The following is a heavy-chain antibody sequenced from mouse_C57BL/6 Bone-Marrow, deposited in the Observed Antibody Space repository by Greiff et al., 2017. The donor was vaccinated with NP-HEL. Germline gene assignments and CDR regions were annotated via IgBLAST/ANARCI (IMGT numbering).Heavy chain of an antibody. CDR2: IDPEDGDT. D-gene: IGHD2-4*01. V-gene: IGHV14-1*01. J-gene: IGHJ2*01. CDR1: GFNIKDYY. CDR3: ARYDYRVDY. Sequence: EVQLQQSGAELVRPGASVKLSCTASGFNIKDYYMHWVKQRPEQGLEWIGRIDPEDGDTEYAPKFKGKATLTADKSSSTAYMQLSSLTSEDSAVYFCARYDYRVDYWGQGTTLTVSS.